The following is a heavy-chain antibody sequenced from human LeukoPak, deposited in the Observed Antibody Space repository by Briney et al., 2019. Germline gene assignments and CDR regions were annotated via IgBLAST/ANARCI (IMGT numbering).Heavy chain of an antibody. CDR1: GYTFTTYY. J-gene: IGHJ3*01. V-gene: IGHV1-46*01. CDR3: ARIRDGYNDAYDL. CDR2: IDPDGGNT. D-gene: IGHD5-24*01. Sequence: ASVKVSCKASGYTFTTYYMHWVRQAPGQVLEWMGLIDPDGGNTNYAQNFQGRVTLTRDTSTSTLYMELSSLRSEDTAIYYCARIRDGYNDAYDLWGQGTVVTVPS.